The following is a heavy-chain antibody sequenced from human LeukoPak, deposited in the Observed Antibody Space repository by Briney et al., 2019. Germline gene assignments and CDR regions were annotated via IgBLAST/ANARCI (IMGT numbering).Heavy chain of an antibody. CDR3: ARDGVNHGRDY. J-gene: IGHJ4*02. D-gene: IGHD4/OR15-4a*01. CDR2: ISSSSSYT. V-gene: IGHV3-11*05. CDR1: GFTFSDYY. Sequence: GGSLRLSCAASGFTFSDYYMSWIRQAPGKGLEWVSYISSSSSYTNYADSVKGRFTISRDNAKNALFLQMNSLTAEDTAVYYGARDGVNHGRDYWGQGTLVTVSS.